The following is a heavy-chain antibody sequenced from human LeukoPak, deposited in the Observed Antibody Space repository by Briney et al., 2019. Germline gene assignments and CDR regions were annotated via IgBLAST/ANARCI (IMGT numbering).Heavy chain of an antibody. CDR1: GYSFTAYN. CDR3: ARGAVIAHFDY. CDR2: IAPGNGNT. D-gene: IGHD2-21*01. Sequence: GASVKVSCTASGYSFTAYNIHWVRQAPGQRLEWMGWIAPGNGNTKYSQKFQGRVTLTRDTSASTAYMELSSLTSEDTAVFYCARGAVIAHFDYWGQGTLVTVSS. J-gene: IGHJ4*02. V-gene: IGHV1-3*01.